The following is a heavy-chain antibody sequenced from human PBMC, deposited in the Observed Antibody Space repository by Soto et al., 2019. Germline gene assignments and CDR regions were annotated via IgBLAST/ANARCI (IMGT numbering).Heavy chain of an antibody. V-gene: IGHV3-23*01. D-gene: IGHD5-12*01. CDR2: FGGSGGGP. J-gene: IGHJ4*02. Sequence: GGSLRLSCAASGFTFSSYALTWVRQAPGKGLEWVSTFGGSGGGPYYADSVKGRFTISRDNSKNTLYLQMNSLRAEDTAIYYCAKHVYSGYYSGFDYWGQGTLVTVSS. CDR1: GFTFSSYA. CDR3: AKHVYSGYYSGFDY.